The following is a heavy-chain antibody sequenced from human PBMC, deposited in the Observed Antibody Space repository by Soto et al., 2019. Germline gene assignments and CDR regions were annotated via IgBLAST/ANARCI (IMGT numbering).Heavy chain of an antibody. J-gene: IGHJ5*02. V-gene: IGHV4-34*01. CDR2: INHSGST. CDR1: GGSFSGYY. CDR3: ARGSYYYSSSWYDTNWFDP. D-gene: IGHD6-13*01. Sequence: KTSETLSLTCAVYGGSFSGYYWSWIRQPPGKGLEWIGEINHSGSTNYNPSLKSRVTISVDTSKNQFSLKLSSVTAADTAVYYCARGSYYYSSSWYDTNWFDPWGQGTLVTVSS.